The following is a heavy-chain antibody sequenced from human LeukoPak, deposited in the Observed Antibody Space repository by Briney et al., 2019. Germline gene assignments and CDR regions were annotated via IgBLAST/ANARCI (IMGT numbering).Heavy chain of an antibody. V-gene: IGHV3-30*18. J-gene: IGHJ5*02. D-gene: IGHD3-16*01. Sequence: SGGSLRLSCAASGFAFSRNGMHWVRQAPGKGLEWVAVISYDGSNKYYADSVKGRFTISRDNSKNTLYLQMNSLRADDTAVYYCAKAGGRLMSPFDPWGQGTLVTVSS. CDR2: ISYDGSNK. CDR1: GFAFSRNG. CDR3: AKAGGRLMSPFDP.